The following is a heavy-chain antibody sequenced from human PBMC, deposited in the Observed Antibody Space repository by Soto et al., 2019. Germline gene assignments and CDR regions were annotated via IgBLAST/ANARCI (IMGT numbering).Heavy chain of an antibody. CDR3: AREDSIIIPAVSDF. CDR1: GFAFNNYG. CDR2: ISKSDYT. J-gene: IGHJ4*02. D-gene: IGHD2-2*01. V-gene: IGHV3-21*06. Sequence: PGGSLRLSCTVSGFAFNNYGINWVRQAPGKGLEWVSSISKSDYTYYSDSVKGRFTISRDNAKNSVSLQMSTLRVEDTAVYYCAREDSIIIPAVSDFWGQGTLVT.